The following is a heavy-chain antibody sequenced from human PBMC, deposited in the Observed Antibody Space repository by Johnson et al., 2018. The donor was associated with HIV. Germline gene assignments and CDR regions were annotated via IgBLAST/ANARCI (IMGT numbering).Heavy chain of an antibody. Sequence: VQLVESGGGLVQPGGSLRLSRAASGFTVSSNYMSWVRQAPGKGLEWVSVIYTGGSTYYADSVKGRFTISRDNSKNTLYLQMNSLRAEDTAVYYCARDKGIAARPDAFDIWGQGTMVTVSS. J-gene: IGHJ3*02. V-gene: IGHV3-66*01. CDR1: GFTVSSNY. D-gene: IGHD6-6*01. CDR2: IYTGGST. CDR3: ARDKGIAARPDAFDI.